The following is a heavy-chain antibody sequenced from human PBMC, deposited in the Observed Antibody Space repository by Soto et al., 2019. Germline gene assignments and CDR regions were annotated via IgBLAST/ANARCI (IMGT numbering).Heavy chain of an antibody. CDR1: GGTFSSYA. CDR2: IIPIFGTA. D-gene: IGHD6-6*01. Sequence: SSVKVSCKASGGTFSSYAISRVRQAPGQGLEWMGGIIPIFGTANYAQKFQGRVTITADESTSTAYMELSSLRSEDTAVYYCAREPAREYSSSCGSSCVDDWGQ. V-gene: IGHV1-69*13. J-gene: IGHJ4*01. CDR3: AREPAREYSSSCGSSCVDD.